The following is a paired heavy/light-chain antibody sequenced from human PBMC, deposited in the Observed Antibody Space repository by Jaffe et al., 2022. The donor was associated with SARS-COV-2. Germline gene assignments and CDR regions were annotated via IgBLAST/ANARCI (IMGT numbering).Heavy chain of an antibody. V-gene: IGHV3-11*01. D-gene: IGHD3-16*01. J-gene: IGHJ3*02. CDR3: ARRAYDAFDI. CDR1: GFTFSDYY. CDR2: ISSSGTTI. Sequence: QVHLVESGGGLVKPGGSLRLTCAASGFTFSDYYMSWIRQAPGKGLEWISYISSSGTTIFYADSVKGRFTISRDNSKNPLYLQMNSLRAEDTAIYYCARRAYDAFDIWGQGTMVTVSS.
Light chain of an antibody. V-gene: IGLV1-51*01. J-gene: IGLJ3*02. Sequence: QPVLTQPPSVSAAPRQKVTISCSGSSSNIGSNSVSWYQQVPGTAPKLLIYDNKDRPSGIPDRFSGSKSGTSATLDITGLQTGDEADYYCGTWDSSLNAGVFGGGTKLTVL. CDR1: SSNIGSNS. CDR3: GTWDSSLNAGV. CDR2: DNK.